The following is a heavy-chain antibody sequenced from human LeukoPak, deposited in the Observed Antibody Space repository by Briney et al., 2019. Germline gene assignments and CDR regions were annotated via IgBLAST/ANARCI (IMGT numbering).Heavy chain of an antibody. CDR1: GFTFREFA. CDR2: IRSSIYGGTP. J-gene: IGHJ4*02. D-gene: IGHD1-1*01. Sequence: GGSLRLSCTSSGFTFREFAVSWFRQAPGKGLEWIGFIRSSIYGGTPRAAASVKGRFIFSRDDSKGVAYLRMNSLKTDDTAVYYCSREWGNGNDLRPDSWGQGTLVTVSS. CDR3: SREWGNGNDLRPDS. V-gene: IGHV3-49*03.